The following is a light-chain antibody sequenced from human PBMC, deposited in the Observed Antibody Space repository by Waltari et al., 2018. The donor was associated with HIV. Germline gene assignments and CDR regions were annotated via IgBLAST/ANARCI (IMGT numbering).Light chain of an antibody. V-gene: IGLV1-40*01. CDR2: GTN. CDR3: QSYDSSLSGWVV. CDR1: SSKIGAGYD. Sequence: QSVLTQPPSVSGAPGQRVTISCTGSSSKIGAGYDVHWYQQLPGTAPTLLIYGTNNRPSGVPDRFSGSKSGTSASLAVTGLQAEDEAEYYCQSYDSSLSGWVVFGGGTKVTVL. J-gene: IGLJ2*01.